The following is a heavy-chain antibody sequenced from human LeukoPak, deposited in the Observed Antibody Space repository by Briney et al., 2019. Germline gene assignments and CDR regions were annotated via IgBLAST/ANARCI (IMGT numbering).Heavy chain of an antibody. Sequence: ASVKVSCKASGGIFSDYALNWVRQATGQGLEWMGWVNPNSGNTGYAQKFQGRVTMTRNTATSTVYMDLSSLTSDDTAIYYCARRSDDYDSSAYYHWGLGTLVTVSS. CDR2: VNPNSGNT. D-gene: IGHD3-22*01. J-gene: IGHJ4*02. CDR3: ARRSDDYDSSAYYH. CDR1: GGIFSDYA. V-gene: IGHV1-8*01.